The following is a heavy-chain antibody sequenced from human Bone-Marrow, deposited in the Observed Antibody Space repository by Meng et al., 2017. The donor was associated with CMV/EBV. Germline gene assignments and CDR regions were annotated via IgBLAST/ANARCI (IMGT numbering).Heavy chain of an antibody. CDR3: VRDSVAPRLGLDY. Sequence: VYCDSVRSGNSYWSWLRQPPGTGLEWIGYVYYSGSTRDNPSLKGRVTISLDTSKNHFSLNLTSVTAADTGVYFCVRDSVAPRLGLDYWGQGMLVTVSS. J-gene: IGHJ4*02. V-gene: IGHV4-61*03. D-gene: IGHD2-15*01. CDR2: VYYSGST. CDR1: CDSVRSGNSY.